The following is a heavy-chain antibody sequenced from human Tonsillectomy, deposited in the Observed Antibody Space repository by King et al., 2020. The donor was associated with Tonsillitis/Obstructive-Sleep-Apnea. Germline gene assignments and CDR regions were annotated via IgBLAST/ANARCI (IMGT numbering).Heavy chain of an antibody. D-gene: IGHD3-3*01. CDR2: ISSSGSYT. J-gene: IGHJ5*02. CDR3: ARVGTISRVGWFDP. V-gene: IGHV3-11*05. Sequence: QLVQSGGGLVKPGGSLRLSCAASGFTFTDYYMIWIRQAPGKGLEWVSYISSSGSYTNYADSVKGRFTISRDNAKKSLYLQMNSLRAEDTAVYYCARVGTISRVGWFDPWGQGTLVTVSS. CDR1: GFTFTDYY.